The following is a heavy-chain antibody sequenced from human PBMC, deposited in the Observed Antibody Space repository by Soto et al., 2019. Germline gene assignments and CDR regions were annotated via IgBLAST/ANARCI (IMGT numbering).Heavy chain of an antibody. Sequence: VGSLRLSCAASGFTFSNYDMSWVRQAPGKGLEWVSSISSTGTGTYYADSVKGRFTISRDNSKNSLYLQMNSLRAEDTAVYYCARDAANNPNFDYWGQGTLVTVSS. V-gene: IGHV3-21*01. CDR1: GFTFSNYD. CDR3: ARDAANNPNFDY. J-gene: IGHJ4*02. CDR2: ISSTGTGT. D-gene: IGHD6-25*01.